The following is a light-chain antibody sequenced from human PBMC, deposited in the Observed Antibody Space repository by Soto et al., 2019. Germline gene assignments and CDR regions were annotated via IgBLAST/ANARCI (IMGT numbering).Light chain of an antibody. Sequence: DIQMTQSPSTLSASVGDRVTITCRASQSISSWLAWYQQKPGKAPKLLIYDASSLESGVPSRFSGSGSGTEFTLTISSLQPDDFATYECQQYNSRYTFGQGTKLEIK. V-gene: IGKV1-5*01. CDR3: QQYNSRYT. CDR1: QSISSW. J-gene: IGKJ2*01. CDR2: DAS.